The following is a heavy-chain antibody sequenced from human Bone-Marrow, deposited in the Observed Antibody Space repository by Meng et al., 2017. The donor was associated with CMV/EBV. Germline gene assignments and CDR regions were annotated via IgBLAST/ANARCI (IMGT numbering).Heavy chain of an antibody. V-gene: IGHV3-48*04. Sequence: GGSLRLSCAASGFTFSRYTVTWVRQAPGKGLEWVSYISSSGSTIYYADSVKGRFTISRDNAKNSLYLQMNSLRAEDTAVYYCARRTSPRYSSSWYYFDYWGQGTLVTVSS. CDR3: ARRTSPRYSSSWYYFDY. J-gene: IGHJ4*02. CDR1: GFTFSRYT. D-gene: IGHD6-13*01. CDR2: ISSSGSTI.